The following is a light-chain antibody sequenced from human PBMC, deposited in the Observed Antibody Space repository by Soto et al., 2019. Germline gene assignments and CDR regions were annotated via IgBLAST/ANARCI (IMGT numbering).Light chain of an antibody. J-gene: IGKJ2*01. Sequence: EVVMTQSPATLSLSPGERAALSCRASQSINSELAWYQQKPGQPPRLLIYGASTRANGVPARFTGSDSGSEFTLTISGLQSEDFAVYYCQQGHNWPLTFGQGTRLEI. CDR3: QQGHNWPLT. V-gene: IGKV3-15*01. CDR1: QSINSE. CDR2: GAS.